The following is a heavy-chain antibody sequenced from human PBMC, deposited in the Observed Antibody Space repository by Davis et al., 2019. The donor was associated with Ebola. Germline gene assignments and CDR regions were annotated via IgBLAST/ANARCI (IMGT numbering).Heavy chain of an antibody. CDR1: GGSISSYY. V-gene: IGHV4-59*08. CDR2: IYYSGST. D-gene: IGHD1-7*01. CDR3: ARHLHWDLDLQMVSYFDL. J-gene: IGHJ2*01. Sequence: PSETLSLTCTVSGGSISSYYWSWIRQPPGKGLEWIGYIYYSGSTNYNPSLKSRVTISVDTSKNQFSLKVNSVTAADTAVYYCARHLHWDLDLQMVSYFDLWGRGTLVSVSS.